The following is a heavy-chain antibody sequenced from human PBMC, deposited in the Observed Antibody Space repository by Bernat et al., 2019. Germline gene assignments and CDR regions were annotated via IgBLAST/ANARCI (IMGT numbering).Heavy chain of an antibody. Sequence: QLQLQESGPGLVKPSETLSLTCTVSGGSISSNSYYWGWIRQPPGKGLEWIGSIYYSGSTYYNPSLKSRVTISVDTSKNQFSLKLSSVTAADTAVYYCARLLRSLYYFDYWGQGTLVTVSS. V-gene: IGHV4-39*01. D-gene: IGHD3-3*01. CDR1: GGSISSNSYY. CDR3: ARLLRSLYYFDY. J-gene: IGHJ4*02. CDR2: IYYSGST.